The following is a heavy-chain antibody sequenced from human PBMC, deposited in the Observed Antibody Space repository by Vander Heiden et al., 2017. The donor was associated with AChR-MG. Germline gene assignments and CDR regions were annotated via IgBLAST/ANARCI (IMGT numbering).Heavy chain of an antibody. CDR1: GFTFNDAW. CDR2: IKSNSDGGIT. D-gene: IGHD1-7*01. CDR3: TTLSLWNYVLET. Sequence: DVHLVESGGGLVKPGGSLRLSCAVPGFTFNDAWMNWVRQAPGKGLEWIGRIKSNSDGGITDHAAPVKGRFTISRDDSKNTLYLQMDSLKTEDTGVYYCTTLSLWNYVLETWGQGSLVTVS. J-gene: IGHJ5*02. V-gene: IGHV3-15*01.